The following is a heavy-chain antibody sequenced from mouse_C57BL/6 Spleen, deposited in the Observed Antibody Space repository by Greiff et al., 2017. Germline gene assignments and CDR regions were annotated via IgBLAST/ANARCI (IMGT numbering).Heavy chain of an antibody. V-gene: IGHV1-69*01. Sequence: VQLQQPGAELVMPGASVKLSCKASGYTFTSYWMHWVKQRPGQGLEWIGEIDPSDSYTNYNQKFKGKSTLTVDKSSSTAYMQLSSLTSEDSAVYYCARSNYPSYAMDYWGQGTSVTVSS. CDR2: IDPSDSYT. J-gene: IGHJ4*01. CDR3: ARSNYPSYAMDY. D-gene: IGHD2-5*01. CDR1: GYTFTSYW.